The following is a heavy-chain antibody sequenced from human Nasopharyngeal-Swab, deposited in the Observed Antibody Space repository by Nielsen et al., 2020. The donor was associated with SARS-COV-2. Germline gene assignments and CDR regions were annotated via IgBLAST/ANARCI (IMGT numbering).Heavy chain of an antibody. CDR1: GFSFNNYG. CDR2: ISYEGSKK. V-gene: IGHV3-30*03. Sequence: GESLKISCVASGFSFNNYGMHWVRQAPGKGLEWLASISYEGSKKYYADSVKGRFTISRDNSKNTLYLQMNSLRAEDTAVYYCAREGAAMVMFGLDYWGQGTLVTVSS. D-gene: IGHD5-18*01. CDR3: AREGAAMVMFGLDY. J-gene: IGHJ4*02.